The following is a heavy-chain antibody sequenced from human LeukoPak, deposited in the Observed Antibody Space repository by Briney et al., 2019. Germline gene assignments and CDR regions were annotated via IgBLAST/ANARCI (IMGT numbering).Heavy chain of an antibody. V-gene: IGHV4-39*01. Sequence: KASETLSLTCTVSGGSISSSSYYWGWIRQPPGKGLEWIGSIYYSGSTYYNPSLKSRVTISVDTSRNQFSLKLSSATAADTAVYYCARSRSGSGRPYFWFDPWGQGTLVTVSS. D-gene: IGHD3-10*01. CDR3: ARSRSGSGRPYFWFDP. CDR2: IYYSGST. J-gene: IGHJ5*02. CDR1: GGSISSSSYY.